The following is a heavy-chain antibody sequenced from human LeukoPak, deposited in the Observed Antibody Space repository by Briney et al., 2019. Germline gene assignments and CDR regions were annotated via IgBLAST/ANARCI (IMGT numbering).Heavy chain of an antibody. CDR3: ARIGRHGAFDI. V-gene: IGHV3-7*01. CDR2: VKQDVDKK. Sequence: PGGSLRLSCAASGFTFSNYWMSWVRQAPGKVLEWVASVKQDVDKKDYVGSLKGRFTISRDNAKNSLFLQMNSLRAEDTAVFYCARIGRHGAFDIWGQGTMVTVSS. J-gene: IGHJ3*02. CDR1: GFTFSNYW.